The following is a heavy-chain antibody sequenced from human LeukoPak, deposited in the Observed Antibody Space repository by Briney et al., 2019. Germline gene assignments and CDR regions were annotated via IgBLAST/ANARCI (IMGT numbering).Heavy chain of an antibody. Sequence: GASVKVSCKASGYIFTSYDISWVRRAAGQGLEWIGWLRPASGSSGYAQKFQGRVTMTRSTSTRTAYMEMRSLTSEDTAVYYCARGPAESTTSDYWGQGTLVTVSS. CDR1: GYIFTSYD. J-gene: IGHJ4*02. D-gene: IGHD2-2*01. CDR2: LRPASGSS. V-gene: IGHV1-8*01. CDR3: ARGPAESTTSDY.